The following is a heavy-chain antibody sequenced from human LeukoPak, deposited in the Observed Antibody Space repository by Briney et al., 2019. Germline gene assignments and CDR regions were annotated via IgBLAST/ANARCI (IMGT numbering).Heavy chain of an antibody. Sequence: GGSLRLSCAASGFTFNNYAMSWVRQAPGKGLEWVSSISSSSSYIYYADSVKGRFTISRDNAKNSLYLQMNSLRAEDTAVYYCARDLSAGAKGYWGQGTLVTVSS. D-gene: IGHD7-27*01. CDR3: ARDLSAGAKGY. CDR1: GFTFNNYA. J-gene: IGHJ4*02. CDR2: ISSSSSYI. V-gene: IGHV3-21*01.